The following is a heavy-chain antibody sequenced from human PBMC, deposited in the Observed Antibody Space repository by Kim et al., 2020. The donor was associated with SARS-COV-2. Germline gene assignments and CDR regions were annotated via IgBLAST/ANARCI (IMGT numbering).Heavy chain of an antibody. CDR3: AKQTSTISPSSFMAV. CDR2: IRPRGSTA. D-gene: IGHD2-2*01. CDR1: GFKFSDYW. V-gene: IGHV3-23*01. Sequence: GGSLRLSCAASGFKFSDYWMNWVRQAPGKGLEWVSRIRPRGSTAYYADSVQGRFTVSRDNAKNTLYLQLNGLKAEDTAVYYCAKQTSTISPSSFMAVWGKGATVTVSS. J-gene: IGHJ6*03.